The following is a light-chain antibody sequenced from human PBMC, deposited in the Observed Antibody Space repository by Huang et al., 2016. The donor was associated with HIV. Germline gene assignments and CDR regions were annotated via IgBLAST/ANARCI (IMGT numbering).Light chain of an antibody. V-gene: IGKV1-39*01. J-gene: IGKJ2*01. Sequence: DIQMTQSPSSLSASVGDRVTITCRSSQTIKNYLNWYQQRPGMAPRLLIYGTSTLQSGVPSRFVGTGSGTEYTLTLTNLQPEDFATYYCQQSYITPVSFGQGTRLDIK. CDR3: QQSYITPVS. CDR2: GTS. CDR1: QTIKNY.